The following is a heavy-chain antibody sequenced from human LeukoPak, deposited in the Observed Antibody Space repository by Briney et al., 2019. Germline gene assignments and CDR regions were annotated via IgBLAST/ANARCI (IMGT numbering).Heavy chain of an antibody. Sequence: GEPLRLFCAASGFTFSSYAMSWLRQAPGKGLEGVSAIRGSGGSTYYAHSVKGRFTISRDNSKNTPYLQMNSLRAQDTAVYYCAKPEPGSGSCYPIDYWGQGTLVTVSS. J-gene: IGHJ4*02. CDR2: IRGSGGST. V-gene: IGHV3-23*01. CDR3: AKPEPGSGSCYPIDY. D-gene: IGHD3-10*01. CDR1: GFTFSSYA.